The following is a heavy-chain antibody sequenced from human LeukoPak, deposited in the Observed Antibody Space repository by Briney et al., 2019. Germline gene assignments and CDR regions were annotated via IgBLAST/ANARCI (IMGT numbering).Heavy chain of an antibody. CDR1: GYTFTSYD. Sequence: ASVKVSCKASGYTFTSYDINWVRQATGQGLEWMGWMNPNSGNTGYAQKFQGRVTTTRNTSISTAYMELSSLRSEDTAVYYCANYRPGIAVPYWGQGTLVTVSS. CDR3: ANYRPGIAVPY. J-gene: IGHJ4*02. V-gene: IGHV1-8*01. CDR2: MNPNSGNT. D-gene: IGHD6-19*01.